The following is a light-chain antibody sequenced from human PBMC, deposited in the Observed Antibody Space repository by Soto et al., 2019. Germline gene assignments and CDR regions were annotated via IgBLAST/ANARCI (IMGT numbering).Light chain of an antibody. CDR3: QQYNIYPWT. V-gene: IGKV1-5*03. CDR1: QNIINY. J-gene: IGKJ1*01. Sequence: DIQMTQSPSTLSASVGDRVTITCRASQNIINYLAWYQQKPGKAPKLLIYTASSLETWVPSRFSGSGSGTEFTLTVSSLQPDDFGTYYCQQYNIYPWTFGQGTKVEIK. CDR2: TAS.